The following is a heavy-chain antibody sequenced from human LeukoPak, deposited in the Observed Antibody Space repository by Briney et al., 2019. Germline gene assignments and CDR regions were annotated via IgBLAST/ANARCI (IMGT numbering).Heavy chain of an antibody. CDR1: GGSFSGYY. Sequence: NASETLSLTCAVYGGSFSGYYWSWIRQPPGKGLEWIGEINHSGSTNYNPSLKSRVTISVDTSKNQFSLKLSSVTAADTAVYYCARGLFWGGRGAFDIWGQGTMVTVSS. J-gene: IGHJ3*02. CDR2: INHSGST. V-gene: IGHV4-34*01. CDR3: ARGLFWGGRGAFDI. D-gene: IGHD3-3*01.